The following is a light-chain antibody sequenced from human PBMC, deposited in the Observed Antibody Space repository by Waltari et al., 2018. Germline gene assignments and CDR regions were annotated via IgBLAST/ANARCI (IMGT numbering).Light chain of an antibody. Sequence: QSALTQPPSASGSPGQSVTISCSGSSSDIGKYNYVSWYQHYPGRAPKLLLYEVTKRPPGVPQRSSGSKSGITASLTVSGLQAEDEADYYCAAWDDSRNGPVFGGGTELTVL. CDR1: SSDIGKYNY. CDR2: EVT. V-gene: IGLV2-8*01. CDR3: AAWDDSRNGPV. J-gene: IGLJ3*02.